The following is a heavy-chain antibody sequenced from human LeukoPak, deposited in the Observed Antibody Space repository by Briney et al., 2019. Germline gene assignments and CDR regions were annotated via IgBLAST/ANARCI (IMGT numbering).Heavy chain of an antibody. D-gene: IGHD6-13*01. V-gene: IGHV3-23*01. J-gene: IGHJ4*02. Sequence: PGGSLRLSCAASGFTFSSYGMSWVRQAPGKGLEWVSAISGSGGSTYYADSVKGRFTISRDNSKNTLYLQMNSLRAEDTAVYYCAKDTTYSSSSGFDYWGQGTLVTVSS. CDR3: AKDTTYSSSSGFDY. CDR1: GFTFSSYG. CDR2: ISGSGGST.